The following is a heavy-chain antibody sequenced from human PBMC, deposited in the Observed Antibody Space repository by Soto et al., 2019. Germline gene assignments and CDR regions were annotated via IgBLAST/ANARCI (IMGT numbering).Heavy chain of an antibody. CDR3: AHRQKTVYFDY. D-gene: IGHD4-17*01. CDR1: GFSLSTSGVG. J-gene: IGHJ4*02. Sequence: QITLKESGPTLVKPTQTLTLTCTFSGFSLSTSGVGVGWIRQPPGKALEWLALIYWDDDNGYSPSLKSRLTITEDTTNNQVVPTMTNMDPVDTATYYCAHRQKTVYFDYWGQGTLVTVSS. CDR2: IYWDDDN. V-gene: IGHV2-5*02.